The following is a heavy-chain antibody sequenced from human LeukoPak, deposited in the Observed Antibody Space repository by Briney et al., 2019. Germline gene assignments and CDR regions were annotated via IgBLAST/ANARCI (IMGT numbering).Heavy chain of an antibody. CDR3: ARGMSFSGLTPQDY. V-gene: IGHV3-23*01. D-gene: IGHD1-26*01. CDR1: GFTFSSYG. CDR2: ISGSGGST. Sequence: GGSLRLSCAASGFTFSSYGMSWVRQAPGKGLEWVSDISGSGGSTYYADSVKGQFTISRDNSKNTVYLQMNSLRAEDTAVYDCARGMSFSGLTPQDYWGQGTLVTVSS. J-gene: IGHJ4*02.